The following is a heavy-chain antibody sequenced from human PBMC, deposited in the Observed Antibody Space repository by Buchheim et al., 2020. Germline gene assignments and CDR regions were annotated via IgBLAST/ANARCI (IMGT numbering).Heavy chain of an antibody. CDR2: IKQDGSER. Sequence: EVQLVESGGGLVQPGGSLRLSCAASGLTLSSYWMSWVRQAPGKGLEWVANIKQDGSERYYVDYVKGRLTISRANAKNSLYLQMNSLRAEDTAVYYCARARGDFEAVFDYWGQGTL. CDR1: GLTLSSYW. CDR3: ARARGDFEAVFDY. V-gene: IGHV3-7*01. D-gene: IGHD4-17*01. J-gene: IGHJ4*02.